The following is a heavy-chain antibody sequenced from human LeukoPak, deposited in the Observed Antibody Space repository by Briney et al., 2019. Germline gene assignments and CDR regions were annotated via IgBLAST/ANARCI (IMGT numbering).Heavy chain of an antibody. D-gene: IGHD2-8*01. J-gene: IGHJ4*02. Sequence: GASVKVSCKASGYTFTGYDINWVRQATGQGLEWMGWMNPKTGNTGYAQKFQGKVTMTKDMSTSTVYMELSSLRSEDTAVYYCARESCTNGVCYTRLDYWGQGTLVTVSS. CDR1: GYTFTGYD. CDR2: MNPKTGNT. CDR3: ARESCTNGVCYTRLDY. V-gene: IGHV1-8*01.